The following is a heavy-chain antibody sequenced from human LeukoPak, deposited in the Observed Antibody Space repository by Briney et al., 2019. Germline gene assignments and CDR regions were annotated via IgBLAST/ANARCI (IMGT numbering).Heavy chain of an antibody. Sequence: PGGSLRLSCAASGFTFSSHSMNWVRQAPGKGLEWVSYISSSSSTIYYADSVKGRFTISRDNAKNSLYLQMNSLRAEDTAVYYCARGSPGGYNYLWGQGTLVTVSS. CDR3: ARGSPGGYNYL. J-gene: IGHJ4*02. CDR1: GFTFSSHS. D-gene: IGHD5-24*01. CDR2: ISSSSSTI. V-gene: IGHV3-48*01.